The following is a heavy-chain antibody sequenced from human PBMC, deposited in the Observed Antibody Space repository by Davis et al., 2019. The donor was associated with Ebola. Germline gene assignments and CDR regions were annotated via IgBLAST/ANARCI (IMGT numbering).Heavy chain of an antibody. Sequence: ASVKVSCKASGYTFISFGITWVRQAPGQGLEWMGWINPHNNNTNYAQNVQGRVTMTTDTSTNTAYMEVESLRSDDTAVYYCARAQFPTTSDHWGQGTLVTVSS. J-gene: IGHJ4*02. CDR3: ARAQFPTTSDH. CDR2: INPHNNNT. CDR1: GYTFISFG. V-gene: IGHV1-18*04. D-gene: IGHD1-1*01.